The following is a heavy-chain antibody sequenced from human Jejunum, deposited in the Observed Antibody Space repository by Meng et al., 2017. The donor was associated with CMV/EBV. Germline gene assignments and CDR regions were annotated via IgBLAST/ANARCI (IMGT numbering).Heavy chain of an antibody. CDR2: VYQSGAT. D-gene: IGHD6-6*01. V-gene: IGHV4-38-2*02. Sequence: SGSSISSGSYWAWIRQSPGKGLEWLGSVYQSGATFYTPSIKSRVSMSMDMSKNQFSLKVTSVTAADTAVYYCVREQFLTGSSIDYWGQGTRVTVSS. J-gene: IGHJ4*02. CDR3: VREQFLTGSSIDY. CDR1: GSSISSGSY.